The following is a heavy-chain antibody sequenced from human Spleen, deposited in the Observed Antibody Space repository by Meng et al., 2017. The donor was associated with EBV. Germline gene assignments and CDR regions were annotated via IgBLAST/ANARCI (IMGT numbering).Heavy chain of an antibody. Sequence: VALRQGGAGLLKPSETLSLTCAVYGGSVSGFYWIWIRQSPEKGLEWIGESNHSGSTTYNPSLKSRVTISVDTSKDQFSLRLSSVTAADTAVYYCARASVGGSYYSAFDIWGQGTMVTVSS. J-gene: IGHJ3*02. CDR1: GGSVSGFY. CDR2: SNHSGST. CDR3: ARASVGGSYYSAFDI. V-gene: IGHV4-34*01. D-gene: IGHD1-26*01.